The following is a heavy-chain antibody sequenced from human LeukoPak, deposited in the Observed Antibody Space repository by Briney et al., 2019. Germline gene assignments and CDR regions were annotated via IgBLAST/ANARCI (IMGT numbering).Heavy chain of an antibody. CDR2: IIPILGIA. V-gene: IGHV1-69*04. CDR3: ASKAIRVGDPYYYYYYGMDV. J-gene: IGHJ6*02. D-gene: IGHD2-21*02. Sequence: SVKVSCKASGYTFTSYDINWVRQAPGQGLEWVGRIIPILGIANYAQKFQGRVTITADKSTSTAYMELSSLRSEDTAVYYCASKAIRVGDPYYYYYYGMDVWGQGTTVTVSS. CDR1: GYTFTSYD.